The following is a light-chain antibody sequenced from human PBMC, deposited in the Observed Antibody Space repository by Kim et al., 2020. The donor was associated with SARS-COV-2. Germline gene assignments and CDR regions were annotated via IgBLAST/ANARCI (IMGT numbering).Light chain of an antibody. J-gene: IGLJ2*01. CDR3: NSRASSGNHLV. Sequence: SSELTQDHAVSVALGQTVRITCQGDSLRSYYASWYQQKPGQAPVLVIYGKNNRPSGIPDRFSGSSSGNTSSLTITGAQAEDEADYYCNSRASSGNHLVFGSGTQLTVL. CDR1: SLRSYY. V-gene: IGLV3-19*01. CDR2: GKN.